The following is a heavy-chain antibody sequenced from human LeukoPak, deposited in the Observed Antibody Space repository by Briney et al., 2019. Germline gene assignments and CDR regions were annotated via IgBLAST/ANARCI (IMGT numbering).Heavy chain of an antibody. CDR3: ASWRGDCSSTSCYKGMYNWFDP. Sequence: ASVKVSCKASGYTFTGYYMHWVRQAPGQGLEWMGWINPNSGGTNYAQKFQGRVTMTRDTSISTAYMELSRLRSDDTAVYYCASWRGDCSSTSCYKGMYNWFDPWGQGTLVTVSS. J-gene: IGHJ5*02. CDR2: INPNSGGT. V-gene: IGHV1-2*02. D-gene: IGHD2-2*02. CDR1: GYTFTGYY.